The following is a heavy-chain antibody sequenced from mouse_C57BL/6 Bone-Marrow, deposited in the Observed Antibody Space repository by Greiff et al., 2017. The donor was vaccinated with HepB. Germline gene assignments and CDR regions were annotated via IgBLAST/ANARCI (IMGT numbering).Heavy chain of an antibody. Sequence: EVHLVESGGGLVKPGGSLKLSCAASGFTFSDYGMHWVRQAPEKGLEWVAYISSGSSTIYYADTVKGRFTISRDNAKNTLFLQMTSLRSEDAAMYYGARDLSLRGGDYWVKGTSVTVS. J-gene: IGHJ4*01. CDR1: GFTFSDYG. V-gene: IGHV5-17*01. CDR2: ISSGSSTI. CDR3: ARDLSLRGGDY. D-gene: IGHD2-3*01.